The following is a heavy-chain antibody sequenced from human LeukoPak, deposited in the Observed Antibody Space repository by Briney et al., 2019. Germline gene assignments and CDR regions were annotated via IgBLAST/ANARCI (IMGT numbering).Heavy chain of an antibody. J-gene: IGHJ3*02. Sequence: ASVKVSCKASGYTFTSYDINWVRQATGQGLEWMGWMNPNSGNTGYAQKFQGRVTMTRNTSISTAYMELSSLGSEDTAVYYCARGRTYSGYDYAFDIWGQGTMVTVSS. V-gene: IGHV1-8*01. CDR1: GYTFTSYD. CDR2: MNPNSGNT. D-gene: IGHD5-12*01. CDR3: ARGRTYSGYDYAFDI.